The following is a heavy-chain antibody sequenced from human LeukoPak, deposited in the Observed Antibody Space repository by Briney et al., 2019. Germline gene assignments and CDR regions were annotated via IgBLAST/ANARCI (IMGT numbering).Heavy chain of an antibody. CDR1: GYSISSGYY. D-gene: IGHD1-26*01. CDR3: AAASGSYYYYMDV. CDR2: IYHSGST. J-gene: IGHJ6*03. V-gene: IGHV4-38-2*02. Sequence: PSETLSLXCTVSGYSISSGYYWGWIRQPPGKGLEWIGSIYHSGSTYYNPSLKSRVTISVDTSKNQFSLKLSSVTAADTAVYYCAAASGSYYYYMDVWGKGTTVTVSS.